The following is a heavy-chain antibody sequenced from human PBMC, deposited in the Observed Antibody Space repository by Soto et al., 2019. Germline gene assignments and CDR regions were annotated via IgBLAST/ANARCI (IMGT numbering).Heavy chain of an antibody. D-gene: IGHD3-3*01. Sequence: GESLKISCKGSGYSFAGYWITWVRQKPGKGLEWMGRIDPSDSQTYYSPSFRGHVTISVTKSITTVFLRWSRLRAEDTAVYYCATGGITIFGVPTFLTYWGQGTLVTVSS. CDR2: IDPSDSQT. J-gene: IGHJ4*02. CDR3: ATGGITIFGVPTFLTY. V-gene: IGHV5-10-1*01. CDR1: GYSFAGYW.